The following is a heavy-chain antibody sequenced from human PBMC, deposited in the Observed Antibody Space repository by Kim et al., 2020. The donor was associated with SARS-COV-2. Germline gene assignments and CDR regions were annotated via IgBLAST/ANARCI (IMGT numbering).Heavy chain of an antibody. CDR3: TTDATPTLSNYFDY. CDR2: IKNEAQGATT. V-gene: IGHV3-15*01. J-gene: IGHJ4*02. CDR1: GFTFTYTW. Sequence: GGSLRLSCAASGFTFTYTWMTWVRQAPGKGLEWVGRIKNEAQGATTDYAAPVKGRFTISRDDSKNTLYLQMNSLKIEDTAVYYCTTDATPTLSNYFDYWGQGPLVTVSS. D-gene: IGHD2-15*01.